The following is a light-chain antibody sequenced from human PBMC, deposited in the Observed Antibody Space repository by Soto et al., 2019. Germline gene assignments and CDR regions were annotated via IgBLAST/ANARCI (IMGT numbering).Light chain of an antibody. V-gene: IGLV2-11*01. CDR2: DVS. Sequence: QSVLTQPRSVSGSPGQSATISCTGTSSDVGGYNYVSWYQQHPGKAPKLMIYDVSKRPSGVPDRFSGSKSGNTASLTISGLQAEDEADYYCCSYAGSYTFGYVFGTGTKVTVL. CDR1: SSDVGGYNY. J-gene: IGLJ1*01. CDR3: CSYAGSYTFGYV.